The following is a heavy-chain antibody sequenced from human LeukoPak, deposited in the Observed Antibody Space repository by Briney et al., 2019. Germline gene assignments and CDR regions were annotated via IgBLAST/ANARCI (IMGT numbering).Heavy chain of an antibody. CDR2: ISAYNGNT. CDR3: ARAGDYYDSSGHHDAFDI. Sequence: GASVKVSCKASGYTFTSYGISWVRQAPGQGLEWMGWISAYNGNTNYAQKLQGRVTMTTDTSTSTAYMELSRLRSDDTAVYYCARAGDYYDSSGHHDAFDIWGQGTMVTVSS. V-gene: IGHV1-18*01. D-gene: IGHD3-22*01. CDR1: GYTFTSYG. J-gene: IGHJ3*02.